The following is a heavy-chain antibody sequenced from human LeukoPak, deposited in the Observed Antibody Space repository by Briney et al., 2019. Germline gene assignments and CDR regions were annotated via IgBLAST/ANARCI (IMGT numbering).Heavy chain of an antibody. CDR3: ARDLSFGSMSFDD. J-gene: IGHJ4*02. V-gene: IGHV3-33*01. Sequence: QTGGSLRLSCAASGFTFSSYGMHWVRQAPGKGLEWVALIWYDGSNQNYADSVKGRFTISRDSSKNTLYLQMNSLRAEDTALYFCARDLSFGSMSFDDWGQGTLVTVSS. CDR1: GFTFSSYG. D-gene: IGHD2/OR15-2a*01. CDR2: IWYDGSNQ.